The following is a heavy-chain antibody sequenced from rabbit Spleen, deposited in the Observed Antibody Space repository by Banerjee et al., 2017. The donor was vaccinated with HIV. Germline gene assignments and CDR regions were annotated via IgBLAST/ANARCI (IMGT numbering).Heavy chain of an antibody. CDR1: GFTFSTYY. CDR3: ARDLPGVIGWNFNL. J-gene: IGHJ4*01. Sequence: QEQLVESGGGLVQPGGSLKLSCKASGFTFSTYYMSWVRQAPGKGLEWIACINSFSGRPVYATWVNGRFTISKASWTTVTLHMTGLTAADTATYFCARDLPGVIGWNFNLWGPGTLVTVS. V-gene: IGHV1S45*01. CDR2: INSFSGRP. D-gene: IGHD1-1*01.